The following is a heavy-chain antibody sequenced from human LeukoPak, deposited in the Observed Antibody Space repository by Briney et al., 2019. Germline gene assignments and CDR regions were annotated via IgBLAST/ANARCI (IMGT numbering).Heavy chain of an antibody. J-gene: IGHJ4*02. CDR2: ISSSSTYT. V-gene: IGHV3-11*03. CDR3: ASSRMWYHFDY. CDR1: GFTFSDYY. D-gene: IGHD2-15*01. Sequence: GGSLRLSCAASGFTFSDYYMSWIRQAPGKGLEWIAYISSSSTYTNYADSVKGRFTVSRDNAKNSVFLQMNSLRAEDTAIYYCASSRMWYHFDYLGQGTLVIVSS.